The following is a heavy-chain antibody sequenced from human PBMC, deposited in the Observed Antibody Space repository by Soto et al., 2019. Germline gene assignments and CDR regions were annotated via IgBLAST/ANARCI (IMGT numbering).Heavy chain of an antibody. CDR1: GFTFSSYG. V-gene: IGHV3-30*18. CDR2: ISYDGSNK. CDR3: AKDEFYGSGSYYSIDY. Sequence: GGALRLSCAASGFTFSSYGMHWVRQAPGKGLEWVAVISYDGSNKYYADSVKGRFTISRDNSKNTLYLQMNSLRAEDTAVYYCAKDEFYGSGSYYSIDYWGQGTLVTVSS. J-gene: IGHJ4*02. D-gene: IGHD3-10*01.